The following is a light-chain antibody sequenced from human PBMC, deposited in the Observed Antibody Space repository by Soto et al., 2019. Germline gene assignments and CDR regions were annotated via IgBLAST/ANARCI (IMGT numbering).Light chain of an antibody. Sequence: VITQSPAILSVSPGERVALSCKASESVSNNLASYQRKVGQPPRLLVYGAFTRATGIPARFSGSSSGTEFTLIISSLQSDDSAVYYCLHYDYWLGTFGQGTKVEIQ. CDR3: LHYDYWLGT. V-gene: IGKV3-15*01. CDR2: GAF. CDR1: ESVSNN. J-gene: IGKJ1*01.